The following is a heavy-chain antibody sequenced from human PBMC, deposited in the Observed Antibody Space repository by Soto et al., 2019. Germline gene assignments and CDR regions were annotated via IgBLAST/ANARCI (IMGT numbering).Heavy chain of an antibody. Sequence: SVKVSCKASGGTFSSYAISWVRQAPGQGLEWMGGIIPIFGTANYAQKFQGRVTITADESTSTAYMELSSLRSEDTAVYYCARFHSSSSGLFDYWGQGTLVTVSS. CDR1: GGTFSSYA. V-gene: IGHV1-69*13. D-gene: IGHD6-6*01. CDR3: ARFHSSSSGLFDY. J-gene: IGHJ4*02. CDR2: IIPIFGTA.